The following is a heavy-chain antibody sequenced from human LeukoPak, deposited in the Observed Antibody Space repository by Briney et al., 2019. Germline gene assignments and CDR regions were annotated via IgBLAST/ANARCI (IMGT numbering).Heavy chain of an antibody. CDR2: IGTAGDT. CDR3: ARVDTAMVTYYYYYMDV. CDR1: GFTFSNYD. J-gene: IGHJ6*03. Sequence: GGSLRLSCAASGFTFSNYDMHWVRQATGKGLEWVSAIGTAGDTYYPGSVKGRFTISRENAKNSLYLQMNSLRAEDTAVYYCARVDTAMVTYYYYYMDVWGKGTTVTVSS. D-gene: IGHD5-18*01. V-gene: IGHV3-13*01.